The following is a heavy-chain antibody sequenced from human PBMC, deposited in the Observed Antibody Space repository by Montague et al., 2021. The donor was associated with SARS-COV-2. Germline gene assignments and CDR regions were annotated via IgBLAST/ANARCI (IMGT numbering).Heavy chain of an antibody. J-gene: IGHJ4*02. CDR1: GGSITGFS. D-gene: IGHD6-6*01. V-gene: IGHV4-4*07. CDR3: ARTPTRPLSLDS. Sequence: SETRSLTCAVSGGSITGFSWSGVRQPAGKGLEWIGRVTTSGTTNYSPSLRSRVTMSVDTSKNQFSLNLNSVTAADTAIYYCARTPTRPLSLDSWGQGTLVTVSS. CDR2: VTTSGTT.